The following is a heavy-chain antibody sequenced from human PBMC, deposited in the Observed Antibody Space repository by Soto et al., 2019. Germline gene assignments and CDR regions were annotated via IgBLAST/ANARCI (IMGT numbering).Heavy chain of an antibody. D-gene: IGHD2-2*01. V-gene: IGHV1-69*09. CDR1: GGTFVRHV. Sequence: QVQLVQSGAEVKKPESSVKVSCKTSGGTFVRHVISWVRQAPGQGPEWMGKINPLSGIPNYAQKFQDRVTFTADTDSSTAYMELSSLRSDGTAVYYCATPACAATWCSPSHNLDHWGQGTLVTVSS. CDR3: ATPACAATWCSPSHNLDH. J-gene: IGHJ4*02. CDR2: INPLSGIP.